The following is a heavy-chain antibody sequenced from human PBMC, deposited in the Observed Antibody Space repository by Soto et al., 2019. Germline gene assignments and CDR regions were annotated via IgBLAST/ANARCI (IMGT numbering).Heavy chain of an antibody. CDR1: SGSISSSNW. CDR3: ARGQNLGELSLLGAFDI. J-gene: IGHJ3*02. D-gene: IGHD3-16*02. CDR2: IYHSGST. V-gene: IGHV4-4*02. Sequence: QVQLQESGPGLVKPSGTLSLTCAVSSGSISSSNWWSWVRQPPGKGREWIGEIYHSGSTNYNPSLTSRVHISVDKYKHQFSQKQSSVTAADTAVYYCARGQNLGELSLLGAFDIWGQGTMVTVSS.